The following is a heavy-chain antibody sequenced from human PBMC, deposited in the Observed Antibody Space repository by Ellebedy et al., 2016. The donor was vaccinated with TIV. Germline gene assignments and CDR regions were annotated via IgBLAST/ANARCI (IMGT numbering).Heavy chain of an antibody. CDR3: AAITPRVAV. CDR2: ISYSGSA. Sequence: MPGGSLRLSCTVSGGSISPYYWSWIRQPPGKGLEWIGYISYSGSANYNPSLTSRVTISVDTSKNHFSLRLTSVTAADTAVYYCAAITPRVAVWGQGTTVTVSS. CDR1: GGSISPYY. J-gene: IGHJ6*02. V-gene: IGHV4-59*01. D-gene: IGHD2-2*01.